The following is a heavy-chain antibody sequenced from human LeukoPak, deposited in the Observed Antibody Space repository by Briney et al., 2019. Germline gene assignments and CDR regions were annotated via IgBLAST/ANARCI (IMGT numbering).Heavy chain of an antibody. CDR2: IYPGDSGT. CDR3: ARIYCSSTSCYVDAFDI. Sequence: GESLKISCKASGYSFPNYWIAWVRQMPGKGLEWMGIIYPGDSGTTYSPSFQGQVTISADTSISTAYLQWSSLKASDTAMYYCARIYCSSTSCYVDAFDIWGQGTMVTVSS. CDR1: GYSFPNYW. J-gene: IGHJ3*02. D-gene: IGHD2-2*01. V-gene: IGHV5-51*01.